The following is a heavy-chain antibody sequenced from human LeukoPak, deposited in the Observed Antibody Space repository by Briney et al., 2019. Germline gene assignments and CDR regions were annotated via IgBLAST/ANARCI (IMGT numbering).Heavy chain of an antibody. V-gene: IGHV4-59*01. D-gene: IGHD3-10*01. J-gene: IGHJ4*02. CDR3: ARESGNYFGSGSPHFDY. CDR1: GGSISSYY. Sequence: PSETLSLTCTVSGGSISSYYWSWIRQPPGKGLEWIGYIYYSGSTNYNPSLKSRVTISVDTSKNQFSLKLSSVTAADTAVYYCARESGNYFGSGSPHFDYWGQGTLVTVSS. CDR2: IYYSGST.